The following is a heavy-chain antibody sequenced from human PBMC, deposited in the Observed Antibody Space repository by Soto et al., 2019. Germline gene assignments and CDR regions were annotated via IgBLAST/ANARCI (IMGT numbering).Heavy chain of an antibody. CDR2: VYYSGTT. V-gene: IGHV4-61*01. CDR3: ARTTAVPDTLRSRYYFDY. Sequence: SETLSLTCSVSGGSVSDKTYYWSWIRQPPGKGLEWIGYVYYSGTTNYNPSLKSRVSISVDTSQNQFSLRLNSMTAADTALYYCARTTAVPDTLRSRYYFDYWGQGTLVTVSS. D-gene: IGHD6-19*01. CDR1: GGSVSDKTYY. J-gene: IGHJ4*02.